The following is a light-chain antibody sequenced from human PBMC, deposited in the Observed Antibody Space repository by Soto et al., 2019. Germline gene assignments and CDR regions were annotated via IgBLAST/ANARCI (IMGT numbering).Light chain of an antibody. CDR3: QQYNEYSKK. CDR1: QTISSS. CDR2: KAS. J-gene: IGKJ1*01. Sequence: DIQVTQSPSTLSASVGDRVTITCRASQTISSSLAWFQQKPGKAPKLLIYKASTLEGGVPSRFNGSGSGTESTLSISSLQPDDFATYYCQQYNEYSKKFGQGTKVDIK. V-gene: IGKV1-5*03.